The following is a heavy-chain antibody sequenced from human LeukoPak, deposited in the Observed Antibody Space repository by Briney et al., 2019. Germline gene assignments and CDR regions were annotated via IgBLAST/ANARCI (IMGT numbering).Heavy chain of an antibody. J-gene: IGHJ5*02. CDR3: ARWLYGSGSYSARCNWFDP. V-gene: IGHV3-21*01. Sequence: GGSLRLSCAASGFTFSSYSMNWVRQAPGKGLEWVSSISSSSSYIYYADSVKGRFTVSRDNAKNSLYLQMNSLRAEDTAVYYCARWLYGSGSYSARCNWFDPWGQGTLVTVSS. CDR1: GFTFSSYS. CDR2: ISSSSSYI. D-gene: IGHD3-10*01.